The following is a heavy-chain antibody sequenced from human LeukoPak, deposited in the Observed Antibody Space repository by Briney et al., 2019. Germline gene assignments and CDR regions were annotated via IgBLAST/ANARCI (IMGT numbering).Heavy chain of an antibody. CDR3: ARDLIDYDFCSGSTWFDP. V-gene: IGHV4-4*07. CDR2: IYTSGST. D-gene: IGHD3-3*01. Sequence: SETLSLTCTVSGGSISSYYWSWIRQPAGKGLEWIGRIYTSGSTNYSPSLKSRVTMSVDPSKNQFSLKLSSVTAADTAVYYCARDLIDYDFCSGSTWFDPWGQGTLVTVSS. J-gene: IGHJ5*02. CDR1: GGSISSYY.